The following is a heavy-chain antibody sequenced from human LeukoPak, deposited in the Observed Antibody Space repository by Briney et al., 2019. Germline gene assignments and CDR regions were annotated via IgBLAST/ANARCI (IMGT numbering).Heavy chain of an antibody. J-gene: IGHJ4*02. Sequence: PSETLSLTCTVSGGPISSYYWSWIRQPPGKGLEWIGYIYYSGSTNYNPSLKSRVTISVDTSKNQFSLKLSSVTAADTAVYYYARAHQSYYDFWSGYPSPYYFDYWGQGTLVTVSS. V-gene: IGHV4-59*01. CDR3: ARAHQSYYDFWSGYPSPYYFDY. CDR2: IYYSGST. D-gene: IGHD3-3*01. CDR1: GGPISSYY.